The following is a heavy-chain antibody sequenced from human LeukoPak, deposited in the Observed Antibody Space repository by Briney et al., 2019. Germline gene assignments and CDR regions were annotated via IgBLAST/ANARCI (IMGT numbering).Heavy chain of an antibody. J-gene: IGHJ4*02. CDR3: ASLSPPSSTCVKGNYYFDY. CDR1: GGSFSNYY. D-gene: IGHD6-19*01. V-gene: IGHV4-59*01. CDR2: AYYNGNT. Sequence: PSESLSLTCAVSGGSFSNYYWSWIRQPPGKGLEWVGYAYYNGNTNYNTDPKRRVTISVEPTKSQTPLKLDSVTAAATAGYFFASLSPPSSTCVKGNYYFDYWGQGTLVTVSS.